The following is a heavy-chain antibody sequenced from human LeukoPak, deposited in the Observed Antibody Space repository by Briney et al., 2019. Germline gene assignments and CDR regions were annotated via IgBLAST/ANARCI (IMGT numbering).Heavy chain of an antibody. CDR2: ISASGGST. J-gene: IGHJ4*02. V-gene: IGHV3-23*01. CDR1: GFTFSSYA. Sequence: GGSLRLSCEASGFTFSSYAMSWVRQAPGKGLEWVSAISASGGSTYYADSVKGRFTISRDNSKNTLYLQMNSLRAEDTAVYYCAKRATPSPHFDYWGQGTLVTVSS. D-gene: IGHD2-15*01. CDR3: AKRATPSPHFDY.